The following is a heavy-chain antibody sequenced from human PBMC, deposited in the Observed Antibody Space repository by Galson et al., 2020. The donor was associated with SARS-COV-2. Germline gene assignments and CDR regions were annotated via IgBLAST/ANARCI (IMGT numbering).Heavy chain of an antibody. Sequence: TGGSLRLSCAASGFTFSSYEMNWVRQAPGKGLEWVSYISSSGRTIHYADSVKGRFTISRDNAKSSQSLQMNSLRAEDTAVYYCARLDAYGPGYWGQGTLVTVSS. CDR2: ISSSGRTI. J-gene: IGHJ4*02. D-gene: IGHD2-21*01. V-gene: IGHV3-48*03. CDR1: GFTFSSYE. CDR3: ARLDAYGPGY.